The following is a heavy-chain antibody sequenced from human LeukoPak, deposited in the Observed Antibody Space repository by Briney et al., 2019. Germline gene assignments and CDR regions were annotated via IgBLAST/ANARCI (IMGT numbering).Heavy chain of an antibody. Sequence: QPGGSLRLSCAASGFTFSSYGMHWVRQAPGKGLEWVAFIRYDGSNKYYADSVKGRFTISRDNSKNTLYLQMNSLRAEDTAVYYCAKGQQWLARGVFDYWGQGTLVTVSS. J-gene: IGHJ4*02. V-gene: IGHV3-30*02. CDR3: AKGQQWLARGVFDY. D-gene: IGHD6-19*01. CDR2: IRYDGSNK. CDR1: GFTFSSYG.